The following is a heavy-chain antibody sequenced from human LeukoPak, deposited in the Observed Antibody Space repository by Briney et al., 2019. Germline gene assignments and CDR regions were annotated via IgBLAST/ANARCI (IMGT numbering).Heavy chain of an antibody. CDR3: AKSRGYSQYYFDY. D-gene: IGHD5-18*01. CDR2: ISGSGGST. V-gene: IGHV3-23*01. CDR1: GFTFSSYA. J-gene: IGHJ4*02. Sequence: GGSLRLSCAASGFTFSSYAMSWVRQAPGKGLEWVSGISGSGGSTYYADSVKGRFTISRDNSKNTLYLQMNSLRAEDTAVYYCAKSRGYSQYYFDYWGQGTLVTVSS.